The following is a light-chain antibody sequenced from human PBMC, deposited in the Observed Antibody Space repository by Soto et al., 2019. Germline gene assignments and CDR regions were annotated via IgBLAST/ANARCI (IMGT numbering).Light chain of an antibody. CDR1: QGVSSR. J-gene: IGKJ4*02. CDR2: VAS. CDR3: QQTNSFPLT. V-gene: IGKV1-12*01. Sequence: DIQMTQSPSSVSASVGDTVAITCRASQGVSSRLAWYQQKPGTAPKVLISVASSLQSGVPSRFSGRGSGTDFTLTSSSLQPEDFATYYCQQTNSFPLTFGGGTKVEIK.